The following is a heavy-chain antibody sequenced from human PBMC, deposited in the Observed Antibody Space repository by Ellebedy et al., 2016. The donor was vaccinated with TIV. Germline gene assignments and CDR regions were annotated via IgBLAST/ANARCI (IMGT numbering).Heavy chain of an antibody. CDR3: AKSGYDILTAYLY. J-gene: IGHJ4*02. V-gene: IGHV3-9*01. Sequence: GGSLRLSXAASGFTFDDYAMHWVRQAPGKGLEWVSGISWNSGSIGYADSVKGRFTISRDNSKNTLYLQMNSLRAEDTAVYYCAKSGYDILTAYLYWGQGTLVTVAS. CDR1: GFTFDDYA. CDR2: ISWNSGSI. D-gene: IGHD3-9*01.